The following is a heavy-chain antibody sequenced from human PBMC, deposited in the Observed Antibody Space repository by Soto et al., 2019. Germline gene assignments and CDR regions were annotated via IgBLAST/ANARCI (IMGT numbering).Heavy chain of an antibody. J-gene: IGHJ6*03. CDR3: ARAYSSSWQLYYYYYMDV. CDR2: ISAYNGNT. V-gene: IGHV1-18*01. CDR1: GYTFTSYG. D-gene: IGHD6-13*01. Sequence: ASVKVSCKASGYTFTSYGISWVRQAPGQGLEWMGWISAYNGNTNYAQKLQGRVTMTTDTSTSTAYMELRSLRSDDTAVYYCARAYSSSWQLYYYYYMDVWGKGTTVTVSS.